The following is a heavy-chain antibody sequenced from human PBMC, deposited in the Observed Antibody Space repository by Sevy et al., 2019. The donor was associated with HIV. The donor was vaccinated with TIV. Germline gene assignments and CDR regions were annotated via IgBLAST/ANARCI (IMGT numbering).Heavy chain of an antibody. J-gene: IGHJ6*02. CDR3: GRVIREDYGANHDGYVYYAVDV. CDR2: INSDGSVT. V-gene: IGHV3-74*01. CDR1: GFTFTKYW. D-gene: IGHD3-10*01. Sequence: GGSLRLSCEASGFTFTKYWINWVRQVPGKGLVWISRINSDGSVTNYADSVRGRFTVSRDNAKSTFYLQMNSLRAEDTVDYNSGRVIREDYGANHDGYVYYAVDVWGQGTTVTVSS.